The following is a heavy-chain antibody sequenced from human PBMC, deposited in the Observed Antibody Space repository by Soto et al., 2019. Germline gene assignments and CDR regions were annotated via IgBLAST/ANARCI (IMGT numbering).Heavy chain of an antibody. V-gene: IGHV3-30*18. J-gene: IGHJ5*01. Sequence: QVQLVESGGGVVQPGRSLRLSCAASGFTFSTYGIHWVRQAPGKGLEWVAFISFDATTKYYADAVKGRFTISRDNSKNTLYLQMNSLRPEDTAVYFCAKITGCTSGWSEFWGQGTLVTVSS. CDR1: GFTFSTYG. CDR2: ISFDATTK. CDR3: AKITGCTSGWSEF. D-gene: IGHD6-19*01.